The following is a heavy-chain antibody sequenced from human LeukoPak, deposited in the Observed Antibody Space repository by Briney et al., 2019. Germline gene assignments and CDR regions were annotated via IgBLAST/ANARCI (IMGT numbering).Heavy chain of an antibody. CDR2: FTGSGDNT. CDR1: GFTFASYA. CDR3: AKDAPTRDTKLGYFDF. D-gene: IGHD6-13*01. Sequence: GGSLRLSCAASGFTFASYAMSWVRQAPGKGLEWVSTFTGSGDNTYYADSVKGRFTISRDNSRNTLYLQLSSLRAEDTAVYYCAKDAPTRDTKLGYFDFWGQGTLVTVSS. J-gene: IGHJ4*02. V-gene: IGHV3-23*01.